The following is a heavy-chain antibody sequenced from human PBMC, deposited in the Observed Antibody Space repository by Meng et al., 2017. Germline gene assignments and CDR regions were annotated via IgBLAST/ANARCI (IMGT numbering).Heavy chain of an antibody. CDR3: ARGDWNDAWYFDL. V-gene: IGHV3-33*01. D-gene: IGHD1-1*01. J-gene: IGHJ2*01. Sequence: VLLVGAGGGVVQPGRWRRICCAASGVTLSSYGMHWVSQAAGKGLEWVAVIWYDGSNKYYADSVKGRFTISRDNSKNTLYLQMNSLRAEDTAVYYCARGDWNDAWYFDLWGRGTLVTVSS. CDR2: IWYDGSNK. CDR1: GVTLSSYG.